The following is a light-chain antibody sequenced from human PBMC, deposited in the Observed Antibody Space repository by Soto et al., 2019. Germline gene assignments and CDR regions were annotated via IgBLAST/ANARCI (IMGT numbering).Light chain of an antibody. J-gene: IGLJ2*01. CDR2: DVT. Sequence: QSVLTQPASVSGSPGQSITISCTGSISDVDGYDYVCWYQQHPNKAPKLMIYDVTNRPSWVSDRFSGYKSGNTASLTISGLQAEDGADYYCSSYARSTTVRFGGGTTLTVL. CDR3: SSYARSTTVR. V-gene: IGLV2-14*01. CDR1: ISDVDGYDY.